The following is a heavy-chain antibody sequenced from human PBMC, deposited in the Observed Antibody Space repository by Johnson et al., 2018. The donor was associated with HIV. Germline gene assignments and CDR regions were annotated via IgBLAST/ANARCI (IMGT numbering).Heavy chain of an antibody. J-gene: IGHJ3*02. D-gene: IGHD1-26*01. V-gene: IGHV3-48*04. Sequence: VQLVESGGGLVQPGGSLRLSCAASGFTFSRYAMTWVRQAPGKGLEWVSYISSSGSTIYYADSVKGRFTISRDNANNSLYLQMNSLRAEDTAVYYCARDSERGFDIWGQGTMVTVSS. CDR2: ISSSGSTI. CDR3: ARDSERGFDI. CDR1: GFTFSRYA.